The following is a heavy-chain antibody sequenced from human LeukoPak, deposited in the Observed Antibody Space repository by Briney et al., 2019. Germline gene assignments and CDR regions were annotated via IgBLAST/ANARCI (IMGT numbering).Heavy chain of an antibody. D-gene: IGHD2-2*02. CDR3: ARAQCISTSCYIYYMDV. V-gene: IGHV4-59*01. Sequence: SETLSLTCTVSGGSISSYYWSWIRQPPGKGLEWIGYIDYSGSTNYNPSLKSRVTISVDTSKNQFSLKLSSVTAADTAVYYCARAQCISTSCYIYYMDVWGKGTTVTVSS. CDR1: GGSISSYY. J-gene: IGHJ6*03. CDR2: IDYSGST.